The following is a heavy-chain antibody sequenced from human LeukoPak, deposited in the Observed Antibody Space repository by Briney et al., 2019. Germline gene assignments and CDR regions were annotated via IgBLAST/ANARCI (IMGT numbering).Heavy chain of an antibody. CDR1: EFTFSSYW. CDR3: ARARSNYIIFDY. D-gene: IGHD4-11*01. Sequence: PGGSLRLSCAASEFTFSSYWMSWVRQAPGKGLKWVASIKQDGSEKFYVDSVNGRFTISRDNAKNSLYLQMNSLRAEDTAVYYCARARSNYIIFDYWGQGTLVTVSS. J-gene: IGHJ4*02. V-gene: IGHV3-7*05. CDR2: IKQDGSEK.